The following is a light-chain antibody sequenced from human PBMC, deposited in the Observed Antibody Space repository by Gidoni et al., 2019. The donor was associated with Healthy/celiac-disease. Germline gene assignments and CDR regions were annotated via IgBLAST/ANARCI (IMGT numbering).Light chain of an antibody. CDR1: QSVSSSY. CDR3: QQYGSLFT. CDR2: GAS. V-gene: IGKV3-20*01. Sequence: DIVLTQSPGTLSLSPGERATLSCRASQSVSSSYLAWYQQNPGQAPRLLIYGASSRATGIPDRFSGSGSGTDFTLTISRLETEEFAVYYCQQYGSLFTFGPGTKVDIK. J-gene: IGKJ3*01.